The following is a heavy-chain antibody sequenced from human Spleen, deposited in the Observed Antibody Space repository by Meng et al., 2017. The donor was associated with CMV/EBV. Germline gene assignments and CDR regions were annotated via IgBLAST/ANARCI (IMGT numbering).Heavy chain of an antibody. CDR3: AGGPVGYFSSTSCYYYYYGMDV. J-gene: IGHJ6*02. Sequence: GESLKISCAASRFTFDDYTVHWVRQAPGKGLEWVSLISWDGDNTYYADSVKGRFTISRDNSRNSLYLRMNSLRTEDTAVYYCAGGPVGYFSSTSCYYYYYGMDVWGQGTTVTVSS. CDR1: RFTFDDYT. D-gene: IGHD2-2*01. CDR2: ISWDGDNT. V-gene: IGHV3-43*01.